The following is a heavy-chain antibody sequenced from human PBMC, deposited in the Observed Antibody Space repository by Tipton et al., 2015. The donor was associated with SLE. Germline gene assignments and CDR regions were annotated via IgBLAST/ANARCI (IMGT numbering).Heavy chain of an antibody. CDR2: IKQDGSEK. D-gene: IGHD3-16*01. CDR1: GFTFSSYW. J-gene: IGHJ6*03. CDR3: ARETVGRRVWYYYMDV. Sequence: SLRLSCAASGFTFSSYWMSWVRQAPGKGLEWVANIKQDGSEKYYVDSVKGRFTISRDNAKNSLYLQMNSLRAEDTAVYYCARETVGRRVWYYYMDVWGKRTTVTVAS. V-gene: IGHV3-7*01.